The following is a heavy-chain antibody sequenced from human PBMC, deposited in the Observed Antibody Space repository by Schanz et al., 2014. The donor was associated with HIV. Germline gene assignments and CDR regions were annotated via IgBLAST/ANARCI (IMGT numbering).Heavy chain of an antibody. Sequence: VQLVESGGGVVQPGRSLRLSCAASGFTFDDYVMHWVRQAPGKGLEWVSGMSWNRRRIGYADSVKGRFSISRDNAKNLLFLEMNSLRVEDTALYYCAKGIMGSTEFYYGMDVWGQGTTVTVSS. CDR2: MSWNRRRI. D-gene: IGHD3-10*01. CDR1: GFTFDDYV. J-gene: IGHJ6*02. CDR3: AKGIMGSTEFYYGMDV. V-gene: IGHV3-9*01.